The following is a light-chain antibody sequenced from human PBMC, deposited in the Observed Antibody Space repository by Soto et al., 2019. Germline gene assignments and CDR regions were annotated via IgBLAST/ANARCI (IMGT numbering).Light chain of an antibody. J-gene: IGKJ1*01. Sequence: DIQMTQSPSILSASVGDRVTITCRASQSISSWLAWYQQKPGKAPNLLIHKASHLESGVPSRFSGSGSGTEFTLTISSLQPGDFATYYCQQYDTYSWTFGRGTKVDIK. CDR2: KAS. CDR1: QSISSW. CDR3: QQYDTYSWT. V-gene: IGKV1-5*03.